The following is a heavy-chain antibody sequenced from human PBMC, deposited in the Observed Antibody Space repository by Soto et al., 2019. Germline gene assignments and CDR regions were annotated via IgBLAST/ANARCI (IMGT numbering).Heavy chain of an antibody. CDR3: AKGSIPKYNWNDDY. J-gene: IGHJ4*02. V-gene: IGHV3-23*01. D-gene: IGHD1-20*01. CDR2: ISGSGGST. CDR1: GFTFSSYA. Sequence: GGSLRLSCAASGFTFSSYAMSWVRQAPGKGLEWVSAISGSGGSTYYADSVKGRFTISRDNSKNTLYLQMNSLGAEDTAVYYCAKGSIPKYNWNDDYWGQGTLVTVSS.